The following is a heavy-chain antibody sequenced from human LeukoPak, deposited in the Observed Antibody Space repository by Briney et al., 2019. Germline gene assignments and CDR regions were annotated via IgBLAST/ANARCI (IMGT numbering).Heavy chain of an antibody. CDR1: GGSISSGGYY. Sequence: SETLSLTCTASGGSISSGGYYWSWIRQHPGKGLEWIGYIYYSGSTYYNPSLKSRVTISVDTSKNQFSLKLSSVTAADTAVYYCAITDPGYDSSGYYSAFDIWGQGTMVTVSS. D-gene: IGHD3-22*01. J-gene: IGHJ3*02. CDR2: IYYSGST. CDR3: AITDPGYDSSGYYSAFDI. V-gene: IGHV4-31*03.